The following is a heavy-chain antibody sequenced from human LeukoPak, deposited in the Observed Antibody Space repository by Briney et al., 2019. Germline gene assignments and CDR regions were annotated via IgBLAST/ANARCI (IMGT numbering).Heavy chain of an antibody. J-gene: IGHJ4*02. CDR2: INHSGST. V-gene: IGHV4-34*01. D-gene: IGHD6-25*01. CDR1: GGSFSGQY. CDR3: ARDLYSSIGYD. Sequence: SETLSLTCAVSGGSFSGQYWTWLRQFPGKGLEWLGEINHSGSTNYNPSLKSRVTMSKDTSKNHFSLRLTSVTAADTAIYYCARDLYSSIGYDWGQGTLVTVSS.